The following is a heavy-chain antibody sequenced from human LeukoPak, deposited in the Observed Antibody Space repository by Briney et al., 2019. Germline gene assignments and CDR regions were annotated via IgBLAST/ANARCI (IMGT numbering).Heavy chain of an antibody. D-gene: IGHD5-18*01. CDR2: ISSSSSYI. CDR3: ARGEAKDTAMVRYYYYGMDV. V-gene: IGHV3-21*01. J-gene: IGHJ6*02. CDR1: GFTFSSYS. Sequence: GGSLRLSCAASGFTFSSYSMNWVRQAPGKGLEWVSSISSSSSYIYYADSVKGRFTISRDNAKNSLYLQMNSLRDEDTAVYYCARGEAKDTAMVRYYYYGMDVWGQGTTVTVSS.